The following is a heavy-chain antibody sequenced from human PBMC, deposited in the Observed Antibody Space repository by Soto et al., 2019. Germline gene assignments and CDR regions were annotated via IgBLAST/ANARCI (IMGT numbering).Heavy chain of an antibody. J-gene: IGHJ5*02. CDR2: IYYSGRT. Sequence: QVQLQESGPGLVKPSETLSLTCTVSGGSMSSYYWSWIRQPPGKGLEWIVYIYYSGRTIYNPTLKNRVTISVDTSKNQFSLKLSSVTAADTAVYYCARYGSGSSVWFDPWGQGTLVTVSS. V-gene: IGHV4-59*01. CDR3: ARYGSGSSVWFDP. D-gene: IGHD3-10*01. CDR1: GGSMSSYY.